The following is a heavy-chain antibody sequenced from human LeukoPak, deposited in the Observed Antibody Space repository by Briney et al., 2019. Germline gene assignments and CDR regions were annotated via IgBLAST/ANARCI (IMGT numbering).Heavy chain of an antibody. Sequence: GGSLRLSCAASRFTLSNYWMSWVRRAPGKGLEWVANIKQDGSETYYVDSVKGRFTISRDNAKNSLSLQMNSLRAEDTAVCYCARQRGSGCLDYWGQGTLVTVSS. CDR1: RFTLSNYW. D-gene: IGHD6-19*01. J-gene: IGHJ4*02. CDR2: IKQDGSET. V-gene: IGHV3-7*01. CDR3: ARQRGSGCLDY.